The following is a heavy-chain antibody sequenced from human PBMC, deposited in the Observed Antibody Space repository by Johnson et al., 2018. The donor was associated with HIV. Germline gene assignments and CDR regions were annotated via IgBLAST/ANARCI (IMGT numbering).Heavy chain of an antibody. J-gene: IGHJ3*02. V-gene: IGHV3-15*08. CDR3: ARGGGVVGNAFDI. D-gene: IGHD1-26*01. CDR2: IRSKAYGGTT. Sequence: VQLVESLRLSCAASGFTFTNAWMSWVRQAPGKGLEWVGFIRSKAYGGTTEYAASVKGRFTISRDDSKNTLYLQMNSLKTEDTAVYYCARGGGVVGNAFDIWGQGTMVTVSS. CDR1: GFTFTNAW.